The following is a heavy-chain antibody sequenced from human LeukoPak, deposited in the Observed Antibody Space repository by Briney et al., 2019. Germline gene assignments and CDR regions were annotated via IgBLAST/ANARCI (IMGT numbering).Heavy chain of an antibody. D-gene: IGHD6-13*01. J-gene: IGHJ1*01. Sequence: GGSLRLSCAASGLTFSNYWMHWVRQAPGKGLEWVAFIRYDGSNKYYADSVKGRFTISRDNSKNTLYLQMNSLRAEDTALYYCAKAGSSSWLGYFQHWGQGTLVTVSS. CDR3: AKAGSSSWLGYFQH. V-gene: IGHV3-30*02. CDR1: GLTFSNYW. CDR2: IRYDGSNK.